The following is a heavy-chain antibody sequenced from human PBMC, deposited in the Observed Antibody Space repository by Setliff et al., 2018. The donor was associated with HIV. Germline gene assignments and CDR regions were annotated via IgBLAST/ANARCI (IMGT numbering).Heavy chain of an antibody. J-gene: IGHJ4*02. CDR1: GFSISSDYY. Sequence: SETLSLTCTVSGFSISSDYYGGWIRQPPGKGLEWIGSIYHGGSTYYNPSLQSRVTMAVDTSKNQFSLKLSSVTAADTAVYYCASYYGADEPSYYFDFWGQGTQVTVSS. CDR2: IYHGGST. V-gene: IGHV4-38-2*02. CDR3: ASYYGADEPSYYFDF. D-gene: IGHD3-22*01.